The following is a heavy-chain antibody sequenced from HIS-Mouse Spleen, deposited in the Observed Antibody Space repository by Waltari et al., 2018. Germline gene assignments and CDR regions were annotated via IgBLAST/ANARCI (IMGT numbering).Heavy chain of an antibody. D-gene: IGHD3-22*01. CDR1: GGSISSSSYY. CDR2: IYYSGST. J-gene: IGHJ4*02. CDR3: ARRGTMIVVH. V-gene: IGHV4-39*01. Sequence: QLQLQESGPGLVKPSETLSLTCTVSGGSISSSSYYWGWIRQPPGEGLEWIGGIYYSGSTYYNPSLKRRVTICVATSKNQFSLRLSSVTAADTAVYYCARRGTMIVVHWGQGTLVTVSS.